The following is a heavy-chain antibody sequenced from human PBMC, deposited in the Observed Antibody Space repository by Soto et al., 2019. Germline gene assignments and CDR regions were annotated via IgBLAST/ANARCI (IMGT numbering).Heavy chain of an antibody. CDR2: INHSGST. CDR1: GGSFSGYY. J-gene: IGHJ4*02. CDR3: ARGRMKYDFWSGYCPFFDY. D-gene: IGHD3-3*01. V-gene: IGHV4-34*01. Sequence: QVQLQQWGAGLLKPSETLSLTCAVYGGSFSGYYWSWIRQPPGKGLEWIGEINHSGSTNYNPSRKSRVTISVDTSKNQFSLKLSSVTAADTAVYYCARGRMKYDFWSGYCPFFDYWGQGTLVTVSS.